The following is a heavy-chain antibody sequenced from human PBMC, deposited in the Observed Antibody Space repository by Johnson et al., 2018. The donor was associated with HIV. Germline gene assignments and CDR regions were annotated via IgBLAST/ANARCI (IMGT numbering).Heavy chain of an antibody. CDR3: ARPRAYSSSWFAFDI. J-gene: IGHJ3*02. CDR2: IQEDGSYQ. Sequence: VQLVESGGGLVPPGGSLRLSCAASGFTFGTYSMSWVRQTPGKGLEWLANIQEDGSYQHYVDSVKGRFTISRDNSKNTLYLQMNSLRAEDTAVYYCARPRAYSSSWFAFDIWGQGTMVTVSS. V-gene: IGHV3-7*01. CDR1: GFTFGTYS. D-gene: IGHD6-13*01.